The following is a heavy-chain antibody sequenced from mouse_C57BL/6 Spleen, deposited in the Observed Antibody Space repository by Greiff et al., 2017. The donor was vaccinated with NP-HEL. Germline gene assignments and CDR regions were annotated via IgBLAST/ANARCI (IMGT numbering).Heavy chain of an antibody. CDR3: TRGGITTVVATDWFAY. D-gene: IGHD1-1*01. CDR1: GFTFSSYA. Sequence: EVKVVESGEGLVKPGGSLKLSCAASGFTFSSYAMSWVRQTPEKRLEWVAYISSGGDYIYYADTVKGRFTISRDNARNTLYLQMSSLKSEDTAMYYCTRGGITTVVATDWFAYWGQGTLVTVSA. V-gene: IGHV5-9-1*02. J-gene: IGHJ3*01. CDR2: ISSGGDYI.